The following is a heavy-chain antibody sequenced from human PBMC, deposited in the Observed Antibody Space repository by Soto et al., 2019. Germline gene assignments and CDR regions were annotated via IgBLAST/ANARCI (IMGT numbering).Heavy chain of an antibody. Sequence: QVQLQESGPGLVKASQTLSLTCTVFGGSIAGGDYYWAWIRQPPGGGLKWIGYIYSSGTTYYNPSLKGRITISLAQSQVSLKLTSVTATDTGVYYCARGYYESSDYYVGSPAFEYWGQGARVSVSS. CDR2: IYSSGTT. CDR1: GGSIAGGDYY. D-gene: IGHD3-22*01. V-gene: IGHV4-30-4*01. CDR3: ARGYYESSDYYVGSPAFEY. J-gene: IGHJ4*02.